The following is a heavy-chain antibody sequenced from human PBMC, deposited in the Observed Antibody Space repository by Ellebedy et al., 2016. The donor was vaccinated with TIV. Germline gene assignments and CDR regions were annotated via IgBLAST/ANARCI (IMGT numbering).Heavy chain of an antibody. CDR1: GGSFGAYH. CDR3: ARGLIAVTGTLFFDS. V-gene: IGHV4-34*01. J-gene: IGHJ4*02. CDR2: INHSGST. Sequence: SETLSLXXAVYGGSFGAYHCTWIRQPPGKGLEWIGEINHSGSTNYNPSLKSRVTISVDTSKNQFSLKLRSVTAADTAVYFCARGLIAVTGTLFFDSWGQGTLVTV. D-gene: IGHD6-19*01.